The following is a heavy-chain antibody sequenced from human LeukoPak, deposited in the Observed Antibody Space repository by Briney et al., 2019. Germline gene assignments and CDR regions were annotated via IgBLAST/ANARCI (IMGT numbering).Heavy chain of an antibody. CDR3: AKGRGTTVTSAANY. CDR2: ISGANDNT. J-gene: IGHJ4*02. Sequence: GGSLRLSCAASGFTFSNYAMSWVRQAPGKGLEWVSSISGANDNTYYADSVKDRFTISRDNSKNTLSLQMNSLRAEDTAVYYCAKGRGTTVTSAANYWGQGTLVTVSS. V-gene: IGHV3-23*01. CDR1: GFTFSNYA. D-gene: IGHD4-17*01.